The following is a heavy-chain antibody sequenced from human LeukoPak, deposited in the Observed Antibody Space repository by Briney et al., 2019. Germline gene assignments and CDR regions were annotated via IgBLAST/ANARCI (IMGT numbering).Heavy chain of an antibody. J-gene: IGHJ4*02. D-gene: IGHD1-26*01. CDR3: ARGPQWEPFDL. CDR2: IRYDGGNK. V-gene: IGHV3-30*02. CDR1: GFTFSSYG. Sequence: PGGSLRLLCAASGFTFSSYGMHWVRQAPGKGLEWVAFIRYDGGNKYYAGSVKGRFTISRDNSKNTLYLQMNSLRAEDTAVYYCARGPQWEPFDLWGQRALVTVSS.